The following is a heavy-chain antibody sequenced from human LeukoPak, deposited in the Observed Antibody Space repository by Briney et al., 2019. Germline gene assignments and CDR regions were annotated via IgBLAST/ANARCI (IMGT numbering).Heavy chain of an antibody. D-gene: IGHD2-15*01. CDR3: ARRVVVVAASLYYYYYMDV. CDR1: GYTFTSYD. J-gene: IGHJ6*03. Sequence: ASVKVSCKASGYTFTSYDINWVRQATGQGLEWMGWMNPNSGNTGYAQKFQGRVTMTRNTAISTAYMELSSLRSEDTAVYYCARRVVVVAASLYYYYYMDVWGKGTTVTVSS. V-gene: IGHV1-8*01. CDR2: MNPNSGNT.